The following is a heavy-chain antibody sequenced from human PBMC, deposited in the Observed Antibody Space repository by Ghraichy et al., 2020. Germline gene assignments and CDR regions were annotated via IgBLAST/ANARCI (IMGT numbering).Heavy chain of an antibody. CDR2: INPNSGGT. V-gene: IGHV1-2*02. D-gene: IGHD6-13*01. CDR1: GYTFTGYY. CDR3: ARDVQQLVMGVYYYYGMDV. Sequence: VKVSCKASGYTFTGYYMHWVRQAPGQGLEWMGWINPNSGGTNYAQKFQGRVTMTRDTSISTAYMELSRLRSDDTAVYYCARDVQQLVMGVYYYYGMDVWGQGTTVTVSS. J-gene: IGHJ6*02.